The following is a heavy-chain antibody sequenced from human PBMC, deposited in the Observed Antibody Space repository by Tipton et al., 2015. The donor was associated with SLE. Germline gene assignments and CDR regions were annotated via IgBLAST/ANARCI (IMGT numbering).Heavy chain of an antibody. J-gene: IGHJ6*03. Sequence: QLVQSGAEVKKPGASVRVSCKASGYTFTNYGVSWVRRAPGQGLEWMGWVSAYSDDTNYAQQFQGRVTMTSDTSTGTAYMELSSLRSEDTAVYYCAADSGIGSGLTYYYYMDVWGKGTTVTVSS. D-gene: IGHD3-3*01. CDR2: VSAYSDDT. V-gene: IGHV1-18*01. CDR1: GYTFTNYG. CDR3: AADSGIGSGLTYYYYMDV.